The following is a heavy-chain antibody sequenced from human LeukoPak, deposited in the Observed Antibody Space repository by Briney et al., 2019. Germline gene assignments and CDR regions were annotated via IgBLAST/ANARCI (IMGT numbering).Heavy chain of an antibody. CDR3: ARDLGDIAARGFDY. CDR1: GYTFTSYY. J-gene: IGHJ4*02. D-gene: IGHD6-6*01. Sequence: GESLKISCKGSGYTFTSYYMHWVRQAPGQGLEWMGIINPSGGSTSYAQKFQGRVTMTRDTSTSAVYMELSSLRSEDTAVYYCARDLGDIAARGFDYWGQGTLVTVSS. V-gene: IGHV1-46*01. CDR2: INPSGGST.